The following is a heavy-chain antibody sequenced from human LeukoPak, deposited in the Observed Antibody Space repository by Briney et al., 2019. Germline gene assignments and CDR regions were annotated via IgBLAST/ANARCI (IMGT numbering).Heavy chain of an antibody. CDR1: GGTFSSYA. V-gene: IGHV1-18*01. CDR3: ATAIKPRGAFDI. Sequence: VASVKVSCKASGGTFSSYAISWVRQAPGQGLEWMGWISAYNGNTNYAQKLQGRVTMTTDTSTSTAYMELRSLRSDDTAVYYCATAIKPRGAFDIWGQGTMVTVSS. J-gene: IGHJ3*02. CDR2: ISAYNGNT. D-gene: IGHD2-21*02.